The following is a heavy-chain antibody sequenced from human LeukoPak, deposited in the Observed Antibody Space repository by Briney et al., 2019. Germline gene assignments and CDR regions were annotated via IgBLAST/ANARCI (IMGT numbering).Heavy chain of an antibody. CDR2: ISDSGST. CDR1: GASMNGHY. D-gene: IGHD3-3*01. CDR3: ARVFRGAVTSNWFDP. Sequence: SETLSLTCSVSGASMNGHYWTWIRLSPGKGLEWIGYISDSGSTSYNPSLRSRAIMALEAPKTEFSLRLNSVTVADTAVYYCARVFRGAVTSNWFDPWGQGTLVTVSS. J-gene: IGHJ5*02. V-gene: IGHV4-59*11.